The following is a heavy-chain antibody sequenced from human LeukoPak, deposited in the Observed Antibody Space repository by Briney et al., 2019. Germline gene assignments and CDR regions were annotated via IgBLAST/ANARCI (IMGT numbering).Heavy chain of an antibody. CDR1: GLAFRNYA. CDR3: GKDPNGDYIGAFDF. V-gene: IGHV3-23*01. J-gene: IGHJ3*01. CDR2: IRGSGGDI. Sequence: GGSLRLSCVASGLAFRNYAMTWVRQAPGKGLEWVSVIRGSGGDIIYADSVKGRFTISGENSVNTLYLQMNSLRAEDTAVYYCGKDPNGDYIGAFDFWGQGTMVTVSS. D-gene: IGHD4-17*01.